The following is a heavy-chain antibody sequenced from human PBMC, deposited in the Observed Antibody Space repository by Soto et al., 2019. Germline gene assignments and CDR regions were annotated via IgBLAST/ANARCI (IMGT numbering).Heavy chain of an antibody. CDR3: ASGLFWSGYPYGMDV. CDR2: INPNSGGT. J-gene: IGHJ6*02. Sequence: QVQLVQSGAEVKKPGASVKVSCKASGYTFTGYYMHWVRQAPGQGLEWMGWINPNSGGTNYAQKFQGRVTMTRDTSISTAYMELSRLRSDDTAVYDCASGLFWSGYPYGMDVWGQGTTVTVSS. D-gene: IGHD3-3*01. CDR1: GYTFTGYY. V-gene: IGHV1-2*02.